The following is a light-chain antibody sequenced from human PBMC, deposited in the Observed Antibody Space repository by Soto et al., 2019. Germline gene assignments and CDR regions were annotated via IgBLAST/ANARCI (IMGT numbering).Light chain of an antibody. J-gene: IGKJ2*01. CDR1: QDISNY. CDR2: DAS. CDR3: QQYDNLPYT. Sequence: DIQMTQSPSSLSASVGDRVTITCQASQDISNYLNWYQQKPGKAPKLLIYDASNLETGVPSRFSGSGSGKDFTFTISSLQPEDIATYYCQQYDNLPYTFCQGTKLEIK. V-gene: IGKV1-33*01.